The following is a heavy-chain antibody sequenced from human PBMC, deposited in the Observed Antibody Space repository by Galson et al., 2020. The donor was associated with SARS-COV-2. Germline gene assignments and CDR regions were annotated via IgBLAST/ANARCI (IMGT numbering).Heavy chain of an antibody. J-gene: IGHJ4*02. CDR2: FDPEDGET. Sequence: ASVTVSCKVSGYTLTELSMHWVRQAPGKGLEWMGGFDPEDGETIYAQKFQGRVTMTEDTSTDTAYMELSSLRSEDTAVYYCATTPAYCSGGSCRYYFDYWGQGTLVTVSS. V-gene: IGHV1-24*01. CDR1: GYTLTELS. D-gene: IGHD2-15*01. CDR3: ATTPAYCSGGSCRYYFDY.